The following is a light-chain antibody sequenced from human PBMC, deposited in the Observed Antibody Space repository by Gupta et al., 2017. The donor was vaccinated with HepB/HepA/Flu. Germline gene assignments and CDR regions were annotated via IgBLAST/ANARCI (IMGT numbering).Light chain of an antibody. CDR2: VGTGGIVG. CDR1: SGCLNYK. Sequence: QPVLTQPPSASASLGASVTLTSTLTSGCLNYKVDWYQQRPGKGPRFVMRVGTGGIVGSKGDGIPDRFSVLGSGLNRYLTIKNIQEEDESDYHCGADNGSGSNFVVFGGGTKLTVL. V-gene: IGLV9-49*01. CDR3: GADNGSGSNFVV. J-gene: IGLJ2*01.